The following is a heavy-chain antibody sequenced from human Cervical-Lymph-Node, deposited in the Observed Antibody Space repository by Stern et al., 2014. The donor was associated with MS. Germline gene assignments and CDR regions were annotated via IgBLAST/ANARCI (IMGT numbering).Heavy chain of an antibody. J-gene: IGHJ4*02. CDR2: IRAYNGNT. V-gene: IGHV1-18*01. CDR3: ARAHYDFWSGYYYYFDY. D-gene: IGHD3-3*01. Sequence: QMQLVQSGAEVKKPGASVKVSCKASGYTFTSYVISWVRQAPGQGLEWMGWIRAYNGNTNYAQKLQGRVTMTTDTSTSTAYMELRSLRSDDTAVYYCARAHYDFWSGYYYYFDYWGQGTLVTVSS. CDR1: GYTFTSYV.